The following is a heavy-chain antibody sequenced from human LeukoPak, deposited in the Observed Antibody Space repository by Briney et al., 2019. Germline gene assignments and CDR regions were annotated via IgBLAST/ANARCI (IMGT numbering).Heavy chain of an antibody. J-gene: IGHJ4*02. CDR1: GFTFSNFA. CDR2: ISGSGGST. Sequence: GGSLRLSCVVSGFTFSNFAMSWVRQAPGKELEWVSAISGSGGSTYYADSVKSRFTIPRDNSKNTLYLQMNSLRAEDTAVYYCAKDTYSNYFDYWGQGTLVTVSS. V-gene: IGHV3-23*01. CDR3: AKDTYSNYFDY. D-gene: IGHD4-11*01.